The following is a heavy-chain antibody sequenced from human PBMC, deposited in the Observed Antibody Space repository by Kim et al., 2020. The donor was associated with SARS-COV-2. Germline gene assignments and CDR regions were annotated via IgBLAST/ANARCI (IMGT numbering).Heavy chain of an antibody. CDR3: ARGRPDYDSSVAFDY. V-gene: IGHV3-64*01. D-gene: IGHD3-22*01. CDR2: ISSNGGST. J-gene: IGHJ4*02. Sequence: GGSLRLSCAASGFTFSSYAMHWVRQAPGKGLEYVSAISSNGGSTYYANSVKGRFTISRDNSKNTLYLQMGSLRAEDMAVYYCARGRPDYDSSVAFDYWGQGTLVTVSS. CDR1: GFTFSSYA.